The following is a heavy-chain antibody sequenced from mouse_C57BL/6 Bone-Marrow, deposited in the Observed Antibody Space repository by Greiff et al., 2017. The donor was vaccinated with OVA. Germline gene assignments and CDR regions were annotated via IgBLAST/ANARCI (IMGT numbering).Heavy chain of an antibody. J-gene: IGHJ3*01. Sequence: EVQLQESGPGLVKPSQSLSLTCSVTGYSITSGYYWNWIRQFPGNKLEWMGYISYDGSNNYNPSLKNRISITRDTSKNQFFLKLNSVTTEDTATYYCAREGVGGYYVFAYWGQGTLVTVSA. D-gene: IGHD2-3*01. CDR2: ISYDGSN. V-gene: IGHV3-6*01. CDR1: GYSITSGYY. CDR3: AREGVGGYYVFAY.